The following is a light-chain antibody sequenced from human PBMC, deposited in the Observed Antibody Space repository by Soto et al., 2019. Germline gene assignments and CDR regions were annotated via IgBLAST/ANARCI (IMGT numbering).Light chain of an antibody. Sequence: EVVLTQSPGTLSLSPGERATLSCRASQSVSNNWLAWYQQKPGQAPRLLIYGASSRPGGIPDKFSGSGSGTDFTLTINRLEPEDCAVYYCQQYGRSPYTFGQGTKVEI. CDR1: QSVSNNW. CDR3: QQYGRSPYT. CDR2: GAS. J-gene: IGKJ2*01. V-gene: IGKV3-20*01.